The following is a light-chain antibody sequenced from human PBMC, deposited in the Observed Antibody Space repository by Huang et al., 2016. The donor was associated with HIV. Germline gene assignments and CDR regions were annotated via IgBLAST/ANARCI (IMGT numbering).Light chain of an antibody. Sequence: DIQMTQSPSSLSASVGDRVTITRRASQSSSSYLSWYQQKTGKAPKLLIYDTFRLHRWVPSSVTGSESGTDLTLTITSLQPEDFATYYCQQSYSTTVTFGQGTKVEI. V-gene: IGKV1-39*01. J-gene: IGKJ1*01. CDR2: DTF. CDR1: QSSSSY. CDR3: QQSYSTTVT.